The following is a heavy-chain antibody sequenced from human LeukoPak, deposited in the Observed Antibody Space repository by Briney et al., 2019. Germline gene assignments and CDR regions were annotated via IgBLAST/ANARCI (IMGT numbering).Heavy chain of an antibody. V-gene: IGHV1-46*01. D-gene: IGHD3-10*01. CDR2: INPSGGST. CDR3: ARRRRYYGSGSYDVGIDY. Sequence: ASVKVSCKASGYTFTSYYMHWVRQAPGQGLEWMGIINPSGGSTSYAQKFQGRVTMTRDTSTSTVYMELSSLRSEDTAVYYCARRRRYYGSGSYDVGIDYWGQGTLVTVSS. CDR1: GYTFTSYY. J-gene: IGHJ4*02.